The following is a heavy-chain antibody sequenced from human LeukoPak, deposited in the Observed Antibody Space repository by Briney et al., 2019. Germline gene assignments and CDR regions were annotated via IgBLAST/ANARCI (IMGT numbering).Heavy chain of an antibody. J-gene: IGHJ6*02. D-gene: IGHD3-10*02. V-gene: IGHV4-34*01. Sequence: SETLSLTCAVYGGSFSGYYWSWIRQPPGKGLEWIGEINHSGSTNYNPSLKSRVTISVDTSKNQFSLKLSSVTAADTAIYYCASGTMSSYYYGLDVWGQGTTVTVSS. CDR2: INHSGST. CDR1: GGSFSGYY. CDR3: ASGTMSSYYYGLDV.